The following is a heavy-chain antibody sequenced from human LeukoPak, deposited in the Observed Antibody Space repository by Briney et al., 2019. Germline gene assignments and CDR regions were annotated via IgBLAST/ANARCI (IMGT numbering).Heavy chain of an antibody. CDR3: ARVPPYCGGDCYFDY. V-gene: IGHV4-59*01. J-gene: IGHJ4*02. CDR2: IYNSGST. D-gene: IGHD2-21*02. Sequence: SETLSLTCTVSGGSISSYYWRWIRQPPGKGLEWIGDIYNSGSTNYNPSLKSRVTISVDTSKNQFSLKLSSVTAADTAVYYCARVPPYCGGDCYFDYWGQGTLVTVSS. CDR1: GGSISSYY.